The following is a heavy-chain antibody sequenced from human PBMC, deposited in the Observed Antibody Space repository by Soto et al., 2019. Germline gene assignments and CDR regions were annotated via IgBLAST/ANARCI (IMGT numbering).Heavy chain of an antibody. CDR3: ARGRDAASQFYTPHGMDV. CDR2: IIPIFGTA. CDR1: GGTFSSYA. D-gene: IGHD2-15*01. V-gene: IGHV1-69*06. J-gene: IGHJ6*02. Sequence: SEKVSCKASGGTFSSYAISWVRQAPGQGLEWMGGIIPIFGTANYAQKFQGRVTITADKSTSTAYMELSSLRSDDTAIYFCARGRDAASQFYTPHGMDVWGQGTTVTVSS.